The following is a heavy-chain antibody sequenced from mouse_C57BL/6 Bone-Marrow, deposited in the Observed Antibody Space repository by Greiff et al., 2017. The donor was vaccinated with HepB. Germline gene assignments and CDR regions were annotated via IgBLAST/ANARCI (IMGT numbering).Heavy chain of an antibody. CDR1: GYTFTSYG. J-gene: IGHJ3*01. D-gene: IGHD1-1*01. Sequence: VQLKESGAELARPGASVKLSCKASGYTFTSYGISWVKQRTGQGLEWIGEIYPRSGNTYYNEKFKGKATLTADKSSSTAYMELRSLTSEDSAVYFCARRAYGSSSWFAYWGQGTLVTVSA. CDR3: ARRAYGSSSWFAY. CDR2: IYPRSGNT. V-gene: IGHV1-81*01.